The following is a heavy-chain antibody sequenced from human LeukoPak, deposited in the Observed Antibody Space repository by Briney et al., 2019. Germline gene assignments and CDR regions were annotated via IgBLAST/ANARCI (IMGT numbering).Heavy chain of an antibody. Sequence: SVKVSCKTSGGTFRSPVTSWVRQAPGQGLEWMGGIIPIFGTANYAQKFQGRVTITADKSTSTAYMELSSLRSEDTAVYYCARDARGPYEDDAFDIWGQGTMVTVSS. D-gene: IGHD3-16*01. J-gene: IGHJ3*02. CDR3: ARDARGPYEDDAFDI. CDR2: IIPIFGTA. V-gene: IGHV1-69*06. CDR1: GGTFRSPV.